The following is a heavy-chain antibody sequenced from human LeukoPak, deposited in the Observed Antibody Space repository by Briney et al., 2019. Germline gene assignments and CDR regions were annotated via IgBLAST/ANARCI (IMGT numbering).Heavy chain of an antibody. J-gene: IGHJ4*02. CDR1: GFTFSSYA. V-gene: IGHV3-23*01. D-gene: IGHD3-3*01. CDR2: ISGSGGST. CDR3: AKDAAVFGVVLLSFFDY. Sequence: GGSLRLSCAASGFTFSSYAMSWVRQAPGKGLEWVSAISGSGGSTYYADSVKGRFTISRDNSKTTVYLQMNSLRAEDTALYYCAKDAAVFGVVLLSFFDYWGQGALVTVSS.